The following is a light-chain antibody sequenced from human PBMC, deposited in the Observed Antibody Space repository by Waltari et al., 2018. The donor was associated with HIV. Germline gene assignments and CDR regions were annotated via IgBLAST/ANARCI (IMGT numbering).Light chain of an antibody. CDR2: WAS. CDR3: QQYYTTPRT. CDR1: QNILYSSNNNSY. Sequence: DIVMTQSPDSLAVSLGERATINCKSSQNILYSSNNNSYLAWYQHKPGQPPNLLIYWASTRESGVPDRFSGSGSGTDFTLSITSLQAEDAAVYYCQQYYTTPRTFGQGTKVEIK. V-gene: IGKV4-1*01. J-gene: IGKJ1*01.